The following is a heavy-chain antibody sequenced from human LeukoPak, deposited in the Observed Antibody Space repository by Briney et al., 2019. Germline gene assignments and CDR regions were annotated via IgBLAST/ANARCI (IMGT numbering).Heavy chain of an antibody. Sequence: GGSLRLSCAASGFTFSSYSMNWVRQAPGKGLEWVSSISSSSSYIYYADSVKGRFTISRGNAKNSLYLQMNSLRDDDTAVYYCARPRLIGEVLDYWGQGTLVTVSS. CDR1: GFTFSSYS. V-gene: IGHV3-21*01. D-gene: IGHD3-10*01. J-gene: IGHJ4*01. CDR3: ARPRLIGEVLDY. CDR2: ISSSSSYI.